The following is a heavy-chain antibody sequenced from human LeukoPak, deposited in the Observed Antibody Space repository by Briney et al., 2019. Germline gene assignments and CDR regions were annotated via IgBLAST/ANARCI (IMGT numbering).Heavy chain of an antibody. Sequence: PSETLSLTCTVSGGSISSYYWSWIRQPPGKGLECIGYIYNSGSTKYNPSLMSRVTISVDMSKIQFSLNLRSVTAADTAVYYCARGHWGYSGYDDFDYWGQGTLVTVSS. CDR3: ARGHWGYSGYDDFDY. V-gene: IGHV4-59*01. CDR1: GGSISSYY. J-gene: IGHJ4*02. CDR2: IYNSGST. D-gene: IGHD5-12*01.